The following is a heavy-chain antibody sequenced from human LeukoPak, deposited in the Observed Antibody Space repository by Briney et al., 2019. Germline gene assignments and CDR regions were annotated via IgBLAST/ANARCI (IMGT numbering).Heavy chain of an antibody. Sequence: GGSLRLSCAASGFTFSSYAMSWVRQAPGKGLEWVSAISGSGGSTYYADSVKGRFTISRDNSKNTLYLQMNSLRAEDTAVYYCAKDSEPYSSGYFSVGAFDIWGQGTMVTVSS. V-gene: IGHV3-23*01. CDR2: ISGSGGST. D-gene: IGHD3-22*01. CDR3: AKDSEPYSSGYFSVGAFDI. CDR1: GFTFSSYA. J-gene: IGHJ3*02.